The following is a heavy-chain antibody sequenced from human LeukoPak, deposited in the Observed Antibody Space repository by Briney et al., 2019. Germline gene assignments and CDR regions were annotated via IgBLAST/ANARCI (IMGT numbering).Heavy chain of an antibody. CDR2: IIPILGIA. D-gene: IGHD5-18*01. Sequence: GASVKVSCKASSYTFTSYAISWVRQAPGQGLEWMGRIIPILGIANYAQKFQGRVTITADKSTSTAYMELSSLRSEDTAVYYCARDTDTAIPTASDYWGQGTLVTVSS. CDR3: ARDTDTAIPTASDY. V-gene: IGHV1-69*04. CDR1: SYTFTSYA. J-gene: IGHJ4*02.